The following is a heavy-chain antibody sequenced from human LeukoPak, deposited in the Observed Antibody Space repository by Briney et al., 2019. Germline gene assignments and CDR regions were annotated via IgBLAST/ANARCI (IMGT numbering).Heavy chain of an antibody. V-gene: IGHV4-4*07. CDR3: ARERGILRGDAFDL. D-gene: IGHD1-26*01. CDR2: IYSSGNT. CDR1: GVSFSTYY. Sequence: SETLSLTCTVFGVSFSTYYWTWIRQPAGKGPEWIGRIYSSGNTNYNPSLESRITMSIDTSKHQFSLKLTSVTAADTAVYYCARERGILRGDAFDLWGQGTMVTVSA. J-gene: IGHJ3*01.